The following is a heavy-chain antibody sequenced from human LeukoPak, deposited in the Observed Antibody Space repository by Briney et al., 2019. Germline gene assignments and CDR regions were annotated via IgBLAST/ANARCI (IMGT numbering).Heavy chain of an antibody. Sequence: GGSLRLSCAASGFTFSSYSMNWVRQAPGKGLEWVSSISSSSSYIYYADSVKGRFTISRDNAKNSLYLQMNSLRAEDTAVYYCARGIGSSWSPPYWGQGTLVTVSS. D-gene: IGHD6-13*01. CDR1: GFTFSSYS. V-gene: IGHV3-21*01. CDR2: ISSSSSYI. J-gene: IGHJ4*02. CDR3: ARGIGSSWSPPY.